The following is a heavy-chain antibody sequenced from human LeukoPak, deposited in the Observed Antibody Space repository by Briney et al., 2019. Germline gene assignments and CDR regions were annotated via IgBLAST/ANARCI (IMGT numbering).Heavy chain of an antibody. J-gene: IGHJ5*02. CDR1: VGAISISSYY. D-gene: IGHD1-26*01. CDR3: AREGRDGIVGATLNWFDP. Sequence: SETLSLTCTVSVGAISISSYYWGWIRQPPGKGLEWLGGVYYSGSTYYNPSLKSRVTISVDTSKNQFSLKLSSVTAADTAVYYCAREGRDGIVGATLNWFDPWGQGTLVTVSS. V-gene: IGHV4-39*07. CDR2: VYYSGST.